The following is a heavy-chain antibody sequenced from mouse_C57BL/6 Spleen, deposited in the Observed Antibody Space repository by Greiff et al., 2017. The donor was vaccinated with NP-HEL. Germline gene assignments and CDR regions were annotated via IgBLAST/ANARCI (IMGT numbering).Heavy chain of an antibody. CDR2: ISNLAYSI. Sequence: VQLKESGGGLVQPGGSLKLSCAASGFTFSDYGMAWVRQAPRKGPEWVAFISNLAYSIYYADTVTGRFTISRENAKNTLYLEMSSLRSEDTAMYYCARGDLYAMDYWGQGTSVTVSS. D-gene: IGHD3-3*01. CDR1: GFTFSDYG. J-gene: IGHJ4*01. CDR3: ARGDLYAMDY. V-gene: IGHV5-15*01.